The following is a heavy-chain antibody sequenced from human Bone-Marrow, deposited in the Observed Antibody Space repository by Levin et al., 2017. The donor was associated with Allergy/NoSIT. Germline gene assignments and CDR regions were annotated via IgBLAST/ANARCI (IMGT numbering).Heavy chain of an antibody. CDR3: ARDLRSGYVDY. Sequence: PGGSLRLSCATSGFTFSDYGIHWVRQAPGKGLEWVAIIWSDGGNKYYADSVKGRFIVSRDNSLNTVYLQMNSLRGEETAVYYCARDLRSGYVDYWGLGTLVTVSS. V-gene: IGHV3-33*01. J-gene: IGHJ4*02. CDR1: GFTFSDYG. CDR2: IWSDGGNK.